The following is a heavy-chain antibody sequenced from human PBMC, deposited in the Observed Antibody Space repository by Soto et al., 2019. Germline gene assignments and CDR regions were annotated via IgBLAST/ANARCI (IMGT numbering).Heavy chain of an antibody. J-gene: IGHJ4*02. CDR3: ARSQFDYVWGTSGYFDS. Sequence: GESLTVSYRGSWCSFSAPWVSWVRQTPGKGLEWMGIIYPGDSDARYSPSFKGQVTISVDESITTAFLQWSSLKASDTAMYYCARSQFDYVWGTSGYFDSWGQGTLVTVPS. D-gene: IGHD3-16*01. CDR2: IYPGDSDA. CDR1: WCSFSAPW. V-gene: IGHV5-51*01.